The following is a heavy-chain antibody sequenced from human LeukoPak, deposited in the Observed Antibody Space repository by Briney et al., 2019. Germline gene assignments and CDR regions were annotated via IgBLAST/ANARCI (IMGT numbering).Heavy chain of an antibody. CDR1: GGSFSGYY. CDR3: ARHSTGASTRYWYFDL. V-gene: IGHV4-34*01. Sequence: SETLSLTCAVYGGSFSGYYWSWIRQPPGKGLEWIGEINHSGSTNYNPSLKSRVTISVDTSKNQFSLKLSSVTAADTAVYYCARHSTGASTRYWYFDLWGRGTLVTVPS. J-gene: IGHJ2*01. CDR2: INHSGST. D-gene: IGHD6-19*01.